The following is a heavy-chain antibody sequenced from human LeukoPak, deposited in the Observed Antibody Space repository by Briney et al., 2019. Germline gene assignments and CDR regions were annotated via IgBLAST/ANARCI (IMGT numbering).Heavy chain of an antibody. Sequence: SETLSLTCAVSGYSISSGYYWGWIRQSPEKGLEWIGSFYHSGSTYYNPSLKRRVTISIDTSKNQFSLKLSSVTAADTAVYYCARAHAVSFDYWGQGTLVTVSS. V-gene: IGHV4-38-2*01. CDR2: FYHSGST. J-gene: IGHJ4*02. CDR1: GYSISSGYY. CDR3: ARAHAVSFDY.